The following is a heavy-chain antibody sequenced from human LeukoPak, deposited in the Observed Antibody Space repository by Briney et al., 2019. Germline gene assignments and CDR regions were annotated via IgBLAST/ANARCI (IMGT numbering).Heavy chain of an antibody. V-gene: IGHV3-11*04. D-gene: IGHD2-21*02. CDR1: GFTFSDYY. CDR3: ARGDPPNWFDP. CDR2: ISSSGSTI. Sequence: GGSLRLSYAASGFTFSDYYMSWIRQAPGKGLEWVSYISSSGSTIYCADSVKGRFTISRDNAKNSLYLQMNSLRAEDTAVYYCARGDPPNWFDPWGQGTLVTVSS. J-gene: IGHJ5*02.